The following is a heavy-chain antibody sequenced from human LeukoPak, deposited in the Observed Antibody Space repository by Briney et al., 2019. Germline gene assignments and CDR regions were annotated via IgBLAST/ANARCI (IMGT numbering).Heavy chain of an antibody. CDR1: GFTFSSYS. D-gene: IGHD2-2*01. CDR3: ARDIVVVPAAIPTPTTLNWFDP. J-gene: IGHJ5*02. V-gene: IGHV3-48*01. Sequence: SGGSLRLSCAASGFTFSSYSMNWVRQAPGKGLEWVSYISSSSSTIYYADSVKGRFTISRDNAKNSLYLQMNSLRAEDTAVYYCARDIVVVPAAIPTPTTLNWFDPWGQGTLVTVSS. CDR2: ISSSSSTI.